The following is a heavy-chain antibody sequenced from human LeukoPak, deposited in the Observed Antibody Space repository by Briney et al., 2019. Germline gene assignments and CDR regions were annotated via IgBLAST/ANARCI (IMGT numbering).Heavy chain of an antibody. J-gene: IGHJ4*02. CDR1: GDSISSYY. V-gene: IGHV4-4*07. Sequence: PSETLSLTCTVSGDSISSYYWNWIRQPAGKGLEWIGRIYTSGTTNYNPSLKSRVTMSVDTSKNQFSLNLSSVTAADTAVYYCARGTRDITIFGVVDYWGQGTLVTVSS. CDR2: IYTSGTT. CDR3: ARGTRDITIFGVVDY. D-gene: IGHD3-3*01.